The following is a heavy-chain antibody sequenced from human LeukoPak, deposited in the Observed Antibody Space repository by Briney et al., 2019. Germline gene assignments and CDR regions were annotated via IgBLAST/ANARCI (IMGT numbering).Heavy chain of an antibody. CDR3: TTELRWRESPAAGN. D-gene: IGHD6-13*01. J-gene: IGHJ4*02. CDR1: GGTFSSYA. V-gene: IGHV1-69*04. Sequence: ASVKVSCKASGGTFSSYAISWVRQAPGQGLEWMGRIIPILGIANYAQKFQGRVTITADKSTSTAYMELSSLRSEDTAVYYCTTELRWRESPAAGNWGQGTLVTVSS. CDR2: IIPILGIA.